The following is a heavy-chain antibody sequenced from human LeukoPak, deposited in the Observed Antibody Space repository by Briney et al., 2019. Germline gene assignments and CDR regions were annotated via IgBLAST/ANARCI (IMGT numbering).Heavy chain of an antibody. D-gene: IGHD4-11*01. V-gene: IGHV4-59*01. Sequence: PSETLSLTCSVSGGSISSYYWSWIRQPPGKGLEWIGYIYYSGSTNYNPSLKSRVTISVDTSKNQFSLKLSSVTAADTAVYYCARDSDSNYGYGMDVWGQGTTVTVSS. CDR3: ARDSDSNYGYGMDV. CDR1: GGSISSYY. J-gene: IGHJ6*02. CDR2: IYYSGST.